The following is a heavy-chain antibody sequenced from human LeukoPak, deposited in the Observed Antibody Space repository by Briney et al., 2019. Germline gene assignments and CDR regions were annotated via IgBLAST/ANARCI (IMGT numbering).Heavy chain of an antibody. J-gene: IGHJ4*02. V-gene: IGHV4-4*07. CDR2: IYTSGST. Sequence: SETLSLTCAVYGGSFSGYYWSWIRQPPGKGLEWIGRIYTSGSTNYNPSLKSRVTMSVDTSKSQFSLKLSSVTAADTAVYYCARDSIVGASGGYYFDYWGQGTLVTVSS. CDR1: GGSFSGYY. CDR3: ARDSIVGASGGYYFDY. D-gene: IGHD1-26*01.